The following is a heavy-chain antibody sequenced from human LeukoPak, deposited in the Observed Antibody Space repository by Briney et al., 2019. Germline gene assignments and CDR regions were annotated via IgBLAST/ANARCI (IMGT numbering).Heavy chain of an antibody. Sequence: GGSLRLSCAASGFTFSSYARSWVRQAPGKGLEGVSAISGSGGSTYYADSVKGRFTISRDNSKNTLYLQMNSLRAEDTAVYYSAKDPLLGTAPYNWFDPWGQGTLVTVSS. CDR2: ISGSGGST. V-gene: IGHV3-23*01. D-gene: IGHD1-1*01. CDR3: AKDPLLGTAPYNWFDP. CDR1: GFTFSSYA. J-gene: IGHJ5*02.